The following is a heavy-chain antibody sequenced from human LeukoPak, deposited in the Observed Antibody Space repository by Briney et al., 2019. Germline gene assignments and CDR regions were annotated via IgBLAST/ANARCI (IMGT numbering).Heavy chain of an antibody. CDR1: GGSISSYY. J-gene: IGHJ6*02. Sequence: SETLSLTCTVSGGSISSYYWSWIRQPPGKGLEWIGYIYYSGSANYNPSLKSRVTITVDTSKNQFSLKLSSVTAADTAVYYCARAHGDFCRVGYYYYGMDVWGQGTTVTVSS. CDR3: ARAHGDFCRVGYYYYGMDV. V-gene: IGHV4-59*01. D-gene: IGHD4-17*01. CDR2: IYYSGSA.